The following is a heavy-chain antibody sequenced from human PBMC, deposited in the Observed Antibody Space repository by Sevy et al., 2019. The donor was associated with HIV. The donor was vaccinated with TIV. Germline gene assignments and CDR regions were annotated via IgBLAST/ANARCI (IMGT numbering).Heavy chain of an antibody. CDR2: INPNSGGT. Sequence: ASVKVSCKASGYTFTGYYMHWVRQAPGQGLEWMGWINPNSGGTNYAQKFQGRVTMTRDTSISTAYMELSRLRSDETAVYYCASPAMVPNYYYYYGMDVWGQGTTVTVSS. CDR1: GYTFTGYY. CDR3: ASPAMVPNYYYYYGMDV. J-gene: IGHJ6*02. V-gene: IGHV1-2*02. D-gene: IGHD5-18*01.